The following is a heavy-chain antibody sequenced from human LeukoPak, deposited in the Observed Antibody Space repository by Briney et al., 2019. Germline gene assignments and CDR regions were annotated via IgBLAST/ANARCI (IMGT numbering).Heavy chain of an antibody. Sequence: GGSLRLSCAASGFTFSHYWMHWVRQAPGKGLVWVSRIKTDGSRTNYADSVKGRFTISRDNAKNTVYLEMNSLRSEDTAVYYCARAIGSSWGKVDYWGQGTLVTVSS. CDR2: IKTDGSRT. CDR3: ARAIGSSWGKVDY. CDR1: GFTFSHYW. J-gene: IGHJ4*02. V-gene: IGHV3-74*01. D-gene: IGHD6-13*01.